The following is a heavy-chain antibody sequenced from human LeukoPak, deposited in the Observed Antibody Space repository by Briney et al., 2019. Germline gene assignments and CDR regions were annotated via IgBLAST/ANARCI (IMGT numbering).Heavy chain of an antibody. Sequence: GGSLRLSCAASGFTFSSYAMSWVRQAPGKGLEWVSAISGRGGSTYYADFVKGRFTISRDNSKNTLYLQMNSLRAEDTAVYYCAKDWAFAGTIFGVVPSLDYWGQGTLVTVSS. V-gene: IGHV3-23*01. D-gene: IGHD3-3*01. CDR2: ISGRGGST. CDR3: AKDWAFAGTIFGVVPSLDY. J-gene: IGHJ4*02. CDR1: GFTFSSYA.